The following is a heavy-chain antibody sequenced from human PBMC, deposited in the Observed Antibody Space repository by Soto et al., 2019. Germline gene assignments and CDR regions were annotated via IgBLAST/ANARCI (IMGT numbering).Heavy chain of an antibody. CDR1: GFTFSSYG. CDR2: IWYDGSNK. J-gene: IGHJ6*02. Sequence: GGSLRLSCAASGFTFSSYGMHWVRQAPGKGLEWVAVIWYDGSNKYYADSVKGRFTISRDNSKNTLYLQMNSLRAEDTAVYYCARDRADFWSGYFPGSYYGMDVWGQGTTVTVSS. CDR3: ARDRADFWSGYFPGSYYGMDV. D-gene: IGHD3-3*01. V-gene: IGHV3-33*01.